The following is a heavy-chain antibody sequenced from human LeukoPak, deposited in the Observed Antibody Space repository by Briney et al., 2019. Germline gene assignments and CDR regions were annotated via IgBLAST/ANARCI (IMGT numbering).Heavy chain of an antibody. J-gene: IGHJ6*03. V-gene: IGHV1-69*06. CDR3: ARGPSGCCSSTSCRTHYYYYYMDV. CDR1: GYTFTGYY. Sequence: ASVKVSCKASGYTFTGYYMHWVRQAPGQGLEWMGGIIPIFGTANYAQKFQGRVTITADKSTSTAYMELSSLRSEDTAVYYCARGPSGCCSSTSCRTHYYYYYMDVWGKGTTVTVSS. CDR2: IIPIFGTA. D-gene: IGHD2-2*01.